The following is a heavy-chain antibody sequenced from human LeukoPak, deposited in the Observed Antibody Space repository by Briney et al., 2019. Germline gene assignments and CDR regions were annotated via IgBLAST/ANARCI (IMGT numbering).Heavy chain of an antibody. V-gene: IGHV4-4*07. Sequence: SETLSLTCTVSGGSISSYYWSWIRQPAGKGLEWIGRIYTSGSTNYNPSLKSRATMSVDTSKNQFSLKLSSVTAADTAVYYCARDGYSSQSMAFDIWGQGTMVTVSS. D-gene: IGHD6-13*01. CDR1: GGSISSYY. J-gene: IGHJ3*02. CDR3: ARDGYSSQSMAFDI. CDR2: IYTSGST.